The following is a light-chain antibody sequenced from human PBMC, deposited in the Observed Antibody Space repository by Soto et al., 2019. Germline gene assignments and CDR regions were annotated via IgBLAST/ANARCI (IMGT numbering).Light chain of an antibody. CDR2: DVT. V-gene: IGLV2-8*01. Sequence: QSVLTQSPSASGSPGQSVTISCTGTSSDIGGYNSVSWYQQHPGKAPKVMIYDVTKRPSGVPDRFSGSKSGTSASLAISGLQSEDEADYYCAAWDDSLNEVFGTGTKVTVL. CDR1: SSDIGGYNS. CDR3: AAWDDSLNEV. J-gene: IGLJ1*01.